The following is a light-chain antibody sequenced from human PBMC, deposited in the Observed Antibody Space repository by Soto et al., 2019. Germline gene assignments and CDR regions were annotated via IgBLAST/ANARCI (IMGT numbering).Light chain of an antibody. CDR1: QSIRSY. J-gene: IGKJ1*01. CDR3: QQSYSTPPWT. Sequence: DIQLTQSPSSLSASVGDKVTITCRASQSIRSYLNWVQQKPGKAPKLLIYDASSLQTGVPSRFSGSGSGIDFSLTISSLQPEDFATYYCQQSYSTPPWTFGQGTKVEIK. V-gene: IGKV1-39*01. CDR2: DAS.